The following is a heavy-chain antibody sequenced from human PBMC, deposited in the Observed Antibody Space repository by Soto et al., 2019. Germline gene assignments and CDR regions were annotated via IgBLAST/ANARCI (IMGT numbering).Heavy chain of an antibody. J-gene: IGHJ4*02. Sequence: ASVKVSCKAFGYTFTSYYMHWVRQAPGQGLEWMGIINPSGGSTSYAQKLQGRVTMTRDTSTSTVYMELSSLRSEDTAVYYCARGVDSGSYCSNRIFDYWGQGTLVTVSS. CDR3: ARGVDSGSYCSNRIFDY. CDR2: INPSGGST. CDR1: GYTFTSYY. D-gene: IGHD1-26*01. V-gene: IGHV1-46*04.